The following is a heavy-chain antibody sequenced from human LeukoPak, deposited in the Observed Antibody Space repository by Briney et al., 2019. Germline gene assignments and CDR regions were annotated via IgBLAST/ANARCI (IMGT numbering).Heavy chain of an antibody. CDR2: IQYDGSDK. CDR1: GFAFSSYA. J-gene: IGHJ4*02. V-gene: IGHV3-30-3*01. CDR3: ARDPKRYCSGGSCYVDS. Sequence: GGSLRLSCAASGFAFSSYAMHWVRQAPGKGLEWVAIIQYDGSDKFYGDSVEGRFTISRDNSKNTLYLQMNNLRAEDTAVYYCARDPKRYCSGGSCYVDSWGQGTLVTVSS. D-gene: IGHD2-15*01.